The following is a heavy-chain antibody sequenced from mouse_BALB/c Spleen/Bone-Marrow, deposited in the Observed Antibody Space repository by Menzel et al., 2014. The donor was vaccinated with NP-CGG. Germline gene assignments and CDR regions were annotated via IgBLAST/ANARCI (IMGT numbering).Heavy chain of an antibody. CDR2: INPYNDGT. V-gene: IGHV1-14*01. CDR1: GYTFTAYV. J-gene: IGHJ4*01. Sequence: VQLQQSGPELVKPGASVKMSCKASGYTFTAYVMHWVQQKPGQGLEWIGYINPYNDGTKYNEKFKGKDTLTSDKSSSTAYMELSSLTSEDSAVYYCAREGGLRRGDYYAMDYWGQGTSVTVSS. CDR3: AREGGLRRGDYYAMDY. D-gene: IGHD2-4*01.